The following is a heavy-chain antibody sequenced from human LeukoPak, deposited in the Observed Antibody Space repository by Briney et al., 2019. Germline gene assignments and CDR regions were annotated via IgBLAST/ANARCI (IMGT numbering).Heavy chain of an antibody. CDR1: GGSFSGYY. Sequence: PSETLSLTCAVYGGSFSGYYWSWLRQPPGKGLEWIGEINHSGSTNYNPSLKSRVTISVDTSKNQFSLKLSSVTAADTAVYYCARVLHDSSGYYFDYWGQGTLVTVSS. V-gene: IGHV4-34*01. J-gene: IGHJ4*02. CDR3: ARVLHDSSGYYFDY. CDR2: INHSGST. D-gene: IGHD3-22*01.